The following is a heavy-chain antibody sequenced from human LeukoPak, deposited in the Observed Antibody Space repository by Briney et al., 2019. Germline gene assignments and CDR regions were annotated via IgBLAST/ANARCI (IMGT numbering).Heavy chain of an antibody. Sequence: HGESLEISCKGSGYSFTSYWIGWVRQMPGKGLEWMGIIYPGDSDTTYSPSFQGQVTISADKSISTAYLQWSSLKASDTAIYYCAKHNREYTSDSPLDYWGQGTLVTVSS. D-gene: IGHD6-19*01. CDR2: IYPGDSDT. V-gene: IGHV5-51*01. J-gene: IGHJ4*02. CDR1: GYSFTSYW. CDR3: AKHNREYTSDSPLDY.